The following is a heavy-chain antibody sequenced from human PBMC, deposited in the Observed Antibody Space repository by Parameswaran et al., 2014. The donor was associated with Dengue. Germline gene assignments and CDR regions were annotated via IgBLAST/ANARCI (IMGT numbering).Heavy chain of an antibody. V-gene: IGHV1-69*01. Sequence: SWVRQAPGQGLEWMGGIIPIFGTANYAQKFQGRVTITADESTSTAYMELSSLRSEDTAVYDCARDNYFWSGYGLSRVQNYYGMDVWGQGTTVTVSS. J-gene: IGHJ6*02. D-gene: IGHD3-3*01. CDR2: IIPIFGTA. CDR3: ARDNYFWSGYGLSRVQNYYGMDV.